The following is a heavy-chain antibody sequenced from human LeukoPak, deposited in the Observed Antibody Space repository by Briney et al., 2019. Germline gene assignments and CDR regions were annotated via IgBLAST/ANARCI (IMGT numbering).Heavy chain of an antibody. V-gene: IGHV4-34*01. D-gene: IGHD3-10*01. CDR3: ARVSYYYYMDV. CDR1: GGSFSGYY. J-gene: IGHJ6*03. CDR2: INHSGST. Sequence: SETLPLTCAVYGGSFSGYYWSWIRQPPGKGLEWIGEINHSGSTYYKPSLKSRVTISVDTSKNQFSLKLSSVTAADTAVYYCARVSYYYYMDVWGTGTTVTVSS.